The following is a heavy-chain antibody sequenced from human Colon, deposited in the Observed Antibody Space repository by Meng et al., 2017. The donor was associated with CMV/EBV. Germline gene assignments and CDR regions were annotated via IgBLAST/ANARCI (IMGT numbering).Heavy chain of an antibody. V-gene: IGHV3-23*01. J-gene: IGHJ4*02. CDR1: GFTFSSHA. D-gene: IGHD5-24*01. Sequence: GGSLKISCAASGFTFSSHAMSWVRLAPGKGLEWVSGFSRGGENSYYADSVRGRFTISRDISKGTLYLQMDSLRAEDTALYYCAKGSTDGFNGLFDSWGQGALVTVSS. CDR2: FSRGGENS. CDR3: AKGSTDGFNGLFDS.